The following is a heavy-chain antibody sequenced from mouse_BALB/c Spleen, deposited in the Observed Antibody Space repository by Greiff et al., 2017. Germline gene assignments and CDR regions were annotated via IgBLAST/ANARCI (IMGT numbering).Heavy chain of an antibody. CDR3: ARNYYYAMDY. CDR2: IDPANGNT. V-gene: IGHV14-3*02. J-gene: IGHJ4*01. Sequence: VQLQQSGAELVKPGASVKLSCTASGFNIKDTYMHWVKQRPEQGLEWIGRIDPANGNTKYDPKFQGKATITADTSSNTAYLQLSSLTSEDPAVYYCARNYYYAMDYWGQGTSVTVSS. CDR1: GFNIKDTY.